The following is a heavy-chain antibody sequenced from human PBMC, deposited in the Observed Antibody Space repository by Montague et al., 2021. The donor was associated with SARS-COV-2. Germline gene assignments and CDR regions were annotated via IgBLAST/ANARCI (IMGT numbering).Heavy chain of an antibody. V-gene: IGHV3-9*01. CDR3: AKLSIYGSGSYDKGDAFDI. Sequence: SLRLSCAASGFTFDDYAMHWVRQAPGKGLEWVSGISWNSGSIGYADSVKGRFTISRDNAKNSLYLQMNSLRAEDTALYYCAKLSIYGSGSYDKGDAFDIWGQETMVTVSS. D-gene: IGHD3-10*01. CDR1: GFTFDDYA. CDR2: ISWNSGSI. J-gene: IGHJ3*02.